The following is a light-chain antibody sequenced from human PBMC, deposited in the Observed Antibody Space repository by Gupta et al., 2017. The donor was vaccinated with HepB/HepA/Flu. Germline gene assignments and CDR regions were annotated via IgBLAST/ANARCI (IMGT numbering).Light chain of an antibody. CDR3: KSYTNSLSSCV. Sequence: QSVLTQPPPVSVAPGQRVTISCTGSRSKVGADYDTHWYKQLPGTAPKLIIYVITDRPSGVPNRFSGSKSGTSGFLTITGLQPEGEADYYCKSYTNSLSSCVFGGGTKLTVL. CDR1: RSKVGADYD. CDR2: VIT. V-gene: IGLV1-40*01. J-gene: IGLJ2*01.